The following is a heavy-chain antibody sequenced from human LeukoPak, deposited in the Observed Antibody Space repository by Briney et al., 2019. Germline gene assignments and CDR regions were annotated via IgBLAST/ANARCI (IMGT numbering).Heavy chain of an antibody. CDR2: ISGSGNTI. D-gene: IGHD5-18*01. CDR3: ARDERGGYSYGLGFDY. Sequence: PGGSLRLSCAASGFTLSDHSMNWVRQAPGKGLEWVSYISGSGNTIYYADSVKGRFTISRDNAKNSLYLQMNSLRAEDTAVYYCARDERGGYSYGLGFDYWGQGTLVTVSS. V-gene: IGHV3-48*04. CDR1: GFTLSDHS. J-gene: IGHJ4*02.